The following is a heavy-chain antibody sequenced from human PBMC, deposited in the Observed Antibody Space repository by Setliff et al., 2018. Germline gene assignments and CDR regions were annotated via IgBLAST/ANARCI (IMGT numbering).Heavy chain of an antibody. D-gene: IGHD1-1*01. CDR3: ARANKKLDYYYYYMDV. Sequence: SETLSLTCTVYGGSFSNYYWSWIRQPPGKGLEWIGEINHSGSTNYNSSLTSRVTISVDTSKRQFSLKLGSATAADTAVYYCARANKKLDYYYYYMDVWGKGTTVTVSS. J-gene: IGHJ6*03. V-gene: IGHV4-34*01. CDR2: INHSGST. CDR1: GGSFSNYY.